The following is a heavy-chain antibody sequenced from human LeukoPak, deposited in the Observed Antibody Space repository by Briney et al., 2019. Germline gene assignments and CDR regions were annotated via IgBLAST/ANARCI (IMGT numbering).Heavy chain of an antibody. CDR2: IIPIVGTA. CDR3: ARGRITMVRGPYYYYMDV. V-gene: IGHV1-69*13. Sequence: ASVKVSCKASGGTFSSYAISWVRQAPGQGLEWMGGIIPIVGTATYAQKFQGSITITADESTSTAYMELSSLRSEDTAVYYCARGRITMVRGPYYYYMDVWGKGTTVTVSS. J-gene: IGHJ6*03. D-gene: IGHD3-10*01. CDR1: GGTFSSYA.